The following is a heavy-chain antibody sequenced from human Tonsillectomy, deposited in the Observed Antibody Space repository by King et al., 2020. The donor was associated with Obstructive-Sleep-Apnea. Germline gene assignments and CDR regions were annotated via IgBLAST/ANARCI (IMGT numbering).Heavy chain of an antibody. J-gene: IGHJ4*02. CDR3: AKEKEPRGYSFGSDY. D-gene: IGHD5-18*01. CDR2: ISYDEVNK. Sequence: VQLVESGGGVVQPGRSLRLSCAASGFTFSSYGMHWVRQAPGKGLEWVAVISYDEVNKYYADPVKGRFIISRDNSKNTLYLQMNSLRAEDTAMYYCAKEKEPRGYSFGSDYWGQGTLVTVSS. V-gene: IGHV3-30*18. CDR1: GFTFSSYG.